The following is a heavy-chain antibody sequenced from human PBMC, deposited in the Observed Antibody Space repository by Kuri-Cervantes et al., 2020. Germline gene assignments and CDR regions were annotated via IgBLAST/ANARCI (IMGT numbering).Heavy chain of an antibody. CDR1: GGSISSSNW. V-gene: IGHV4-4*02. Sequence: SETLSLTCAVSGGSISSSNWWSWVRQPPGKGLEWIGEIYHSGSTNYNPSLKSRVTISVDKSKNQFSLKLSSVTAVDTAVYYCARDLAGVGAVEGDYWGQGTLVTVSS. CDR2: IYHSGST. J-gene: IGHJ4*02. D-gene: IGHD3-3*01. CDR3: ARDLAGVGAVEGDY.